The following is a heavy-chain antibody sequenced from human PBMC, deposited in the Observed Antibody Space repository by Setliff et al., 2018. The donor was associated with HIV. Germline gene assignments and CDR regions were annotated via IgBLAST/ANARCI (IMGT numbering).Heavy chain of an antibody. Sequence: GASVKVSCKASGYSFSGYYMHWVRQAPGQGLEWMGWINPNNGGTSYAQKFQGRVTMTRDKSISTVYMELSRLRSDDTAVYYCARWSSGWSYFDFWGQGTLVTVSS. J-gene: IGHJ4*02. CDR1: GYSFSGYY. CDR2: INPNNGGT. D-gene: IGHD6-19*01. CDR3: ARWSSGWSYFDF. V-gene: IGHV1-2*02.